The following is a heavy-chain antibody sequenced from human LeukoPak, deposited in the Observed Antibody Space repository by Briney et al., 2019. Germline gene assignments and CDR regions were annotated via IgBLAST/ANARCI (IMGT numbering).Heavy chain of an antibody. J-gene: IGHJ4*02. D-gene: IGHD3-22*01. CDR1: GFTVSSNY. CDR3: ARVRTGYDSSGYPIDY. Sequence: GGSLRLSCAASGFTVSSNYMSWVRQAPGKGLEWVSVIYSGGSTYYADSVKGRFTISRGNSKNTLYLQMNSLRAEDTAVYYCARVRTGYDSSGYPIDYWGQGTLVTVSS. V-gene: IGHV3-66*02. CDR2: IYSGGST.